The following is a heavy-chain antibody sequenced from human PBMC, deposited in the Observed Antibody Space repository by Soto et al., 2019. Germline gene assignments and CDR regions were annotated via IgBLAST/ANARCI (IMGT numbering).Heavy chain of an antibody. Sequence: QVQLVQSGPEMKKPGSSVKVSCKISGGTFSGTAINWVRQAPGQGHEWVGGIIPVFATTHYPQKFQGRVTITADDATNTVYLEWNRLRSDDTAVYHCVRAPHKNMLKFFHWGQGTRVTVSS. CDR3: VRAPHKNMLKFFH. J-gene: IGHJ1*01. CDR2: IIPVFATT. D-gene: IGHD3-10*02. CDR1: GGTFSGTA. V-gene: IGHV1-69*01.